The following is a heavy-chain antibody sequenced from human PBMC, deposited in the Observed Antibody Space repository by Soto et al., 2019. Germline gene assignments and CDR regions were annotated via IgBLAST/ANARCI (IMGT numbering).Heavy chain of an antibody. CDR1: GYTFTSYG. J-gene: IGHJ6*02. V-gene: IGHV1-18*01. CDR2: ISAYNGNT. CDR3: ARGLEGSSSDYYYYGMDV. D-gene: IGHD6-6*01. Sequence: ASVKVSCKASGYTFTSYGISWVRQAPGQGLEWMGWISAYNGNTNYAQKLQGRVTMTTDTSTSTAYMELRSLRSDDTAVYYCARGLEGSSSDYYYYGMDVWGQGTTVTVSS.